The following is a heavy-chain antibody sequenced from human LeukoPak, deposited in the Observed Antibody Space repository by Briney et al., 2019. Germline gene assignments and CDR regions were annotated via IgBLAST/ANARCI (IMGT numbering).Heavy chain of an antibody. V-gene: IGHV4-61*02. J-gene: IGHJ6*02. CDR3: ARAADCSSTSCYRDYYYGMDV. CDR2: IYTSGST. CDR1: GGSISSGSYY. D-gene: IGHD2-2*01. Sequence: SETLSLTCTVSGGSISSGSYYWSCIRQPAGTGLEWIGRIYTSGSTNYNPSLKSRVTISVDTSKNQFSLKLSSVTAADTAVYYCARAADCSSTSCYRDYYYGMDVWGQGTTVTVSS.